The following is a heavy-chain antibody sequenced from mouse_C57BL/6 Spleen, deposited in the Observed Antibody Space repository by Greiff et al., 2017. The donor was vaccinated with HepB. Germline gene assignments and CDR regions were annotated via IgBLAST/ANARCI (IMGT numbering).Heavy chain of an antibody. CDR2: IDPEDGDT. CDR1: GFNIKDYY. J-gene: IGHJ3*01. D-gene: IGHD1-1*01. CDR3: TTEYYGSSLAWFAY. Sequence: VQLQQSGAELVRPGASVKLSCTASGFNIKDYYMHWVKQRPEQGLEWIGRIDPEDGDTEYAPKFQGKATMTADTSSNTAYLQLSSLTSEDTAVYYCTTEYYGSSLAWFAYWGQGTLVTVSA. V-gene: IGHV14-1*01.